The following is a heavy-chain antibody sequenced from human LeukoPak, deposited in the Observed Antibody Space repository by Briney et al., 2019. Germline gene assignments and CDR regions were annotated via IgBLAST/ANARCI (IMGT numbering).Heavy chain of an antibody. J-gene: IGHJ4*02. Sequence: GASVKVSCKASGYTFTGYYMHWVRQAPAQGLEWMGLINPNNDGTDKAQKFQGRVTKTRDTSISTAFMELSRLTSDDTAVYYGARVPSNDDGSLDYGGQGTLVTVSS. CDR1: GYTFTGYY. CDR2: INPNNDGT. CDR3: ARVPSNDDGSLDY. V-gene: IGHV1-2*02. D-gene: IGHD2-8*01.